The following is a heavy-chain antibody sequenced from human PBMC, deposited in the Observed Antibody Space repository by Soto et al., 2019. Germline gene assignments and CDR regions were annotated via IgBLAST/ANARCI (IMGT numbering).Heavy chain of an antibody. CDR2: IIPIFGTA. CDR1: GGTFSSYA. V-gene: IGHV1-69*13. J-gene: IGHJ4*02. Sequence: SVKVSCKASGGTFSSYAISWVRQAPGQGLEWMGGIIPIFGTANYAQKFQGRVTITADESTSTAYMELSSLRSEDTAVCYCAREGVRTAARPFDYWGQGTLVTVSS. CDR3: AREGVRTAARPFDY. D-gene: IGHD6-13*01.